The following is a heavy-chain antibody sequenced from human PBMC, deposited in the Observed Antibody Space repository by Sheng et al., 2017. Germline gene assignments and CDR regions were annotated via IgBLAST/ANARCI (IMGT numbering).Heavy chain of an antibody. CDR3: ARAGLGDGYSFDY. Sequence: QGQLVQSGAEMKRPGSSVKVSCKASGGTFNSYGVSWVRQAPGQGLEWMGGINPIFGTAHYAQKFQGRLTITADKSTSTVYMELSSLRSEDTAMYYCARAGLGDGYSFDYWGQGTLVTVSS. CDR2: INPIFGTA. V-gene: IGHV1-69*13. CDR1: GGTFNSYG. D-gene: IGHD5-12*01. J-gene: IGHJ4*02.